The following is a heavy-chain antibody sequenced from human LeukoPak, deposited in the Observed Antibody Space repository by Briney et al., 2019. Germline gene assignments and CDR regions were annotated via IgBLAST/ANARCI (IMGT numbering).Heavy chain of an antibody. CDR1: GFTFSNAW. Sequence: PGGSLRLSCAASGFTFSNAWMSWVRQAPGKGLEWVSTISGSGTDTFYADSVKGRFTISRDNSKNTLYLQMSSLRAEDTAVYYCAKVATVTTYYYYYYMDVWGKGTTVTVSS. CDR3: AKVATVTTYYYYYYMDV. CDR2: ISGSGTDT. D-gene: IGHD4-17*01. V-gene: IGHV3-23*01. J-gene: IGHJ6*03.